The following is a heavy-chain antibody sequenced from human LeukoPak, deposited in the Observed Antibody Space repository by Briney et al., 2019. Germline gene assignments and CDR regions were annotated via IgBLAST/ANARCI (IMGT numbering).Heavy chain of an antibody. D-gene: IGHD3-9*01. V-gene: IGHV3-15*01. CDR1: GFTFSNAW. Sequence: GGSLRLSCAVSGFTFSNAWMNWVRQAPGKGLEWVGRIKSRGDGGTPDYTTPAKDRFTISRDDSKNMVYVQMNSLTTEDTAVYYCTTATMNYDILSGYYAVYFDYWGQGALVTVSS. CDR2: IKSRGDGGTP. CDR3: TTATMNYDILSGYYAVYFDY. J-gene: IGHJ4*02.